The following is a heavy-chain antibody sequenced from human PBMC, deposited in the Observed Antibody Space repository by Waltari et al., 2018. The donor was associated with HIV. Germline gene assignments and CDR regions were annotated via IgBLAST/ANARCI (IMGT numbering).Heavy chain of an antibody. CDR2: INSGNGNS. Sequence: QVLLVQSGTEVTKPGASVTLPCTASAYNFTSYTVHWVRQAPGRGLEWLGWINSGNGNSRDSPGFQDRLTMTRDISAGTSYFVLSGLTSDDTSVYFCARAGIVRGRSYELLAFWGQGT. CDR3: ARAGIVRGRSYELLAF. V-gene: IGHV1-3*01. CDR1: AYNFTSYT. J-gene: IGHJ4*01. D-gene: IGHD3-16*01.